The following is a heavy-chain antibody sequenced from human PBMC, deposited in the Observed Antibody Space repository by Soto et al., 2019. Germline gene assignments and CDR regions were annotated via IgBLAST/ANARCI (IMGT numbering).Heavy chain of an antibody. Sequence: SETLSLTCAVCGGSFSGHSWTWIRQSPGKGLEWIGDINHSGRVNYSPSLKSRVTISLDTSKNQFSLTLSAVTAADTAMYYCSTRAYDTNGYYRFDPWGQGTLVTVSS. CDR3: STRAYDTNGYYRFDP. J-gene: IGHJ5*01. CDR2: INHSGRV. D-gene: IGHD3-22*01. CDR1: GGSFSGHS. V-gene: IGHV4-34*01.